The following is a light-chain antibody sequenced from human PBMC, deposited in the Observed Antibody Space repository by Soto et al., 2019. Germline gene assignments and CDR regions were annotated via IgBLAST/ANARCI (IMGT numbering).Light chain of an antibody. J-gene: IGKJ4*01. CDR3: QQRSYWR. CDR1: QGISRY. CDR2: DAS. Sequence: EMVLIQSPATLSLSPGETATLSCKTSQGISRYLAWYQQRPGQAPRLLIYDASTRATGVPARFSGNGSRTDFTLTIARLEPEDFAVYYCQQRSYWRFGGGTRVQIK. V-gene: IGKV3D-11*01.